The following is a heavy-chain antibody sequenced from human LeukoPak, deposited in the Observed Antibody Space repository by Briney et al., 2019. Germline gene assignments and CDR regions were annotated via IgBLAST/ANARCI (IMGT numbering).Heavy chain of an antibody. Sequence: ASVKVSCKASGYTFIDSYIHWVRQAPSQGLEWMAWINPYSGATNYAQKFQGRATMTRDTSISTAYMELGNLISDDTAVYYCATSQAGFGEFVSFDYWGQGALVTVSS. D-gene: IGHD3-10*01. V-gene: IGHV1-2*02. CDR3: ATSQAGFGEFVSFDY. J-gene: IGHJ4*02. CDR1: GYTFIDSY. CDR2: INPYSGAT.